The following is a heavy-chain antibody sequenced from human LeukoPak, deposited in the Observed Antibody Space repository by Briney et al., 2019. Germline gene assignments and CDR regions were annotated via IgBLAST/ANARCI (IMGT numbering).Heavy chain of an antibody. CDR3: ASSRGSGWSTKHNWFDP. V-gene: IGHV1-8*01. Sequence: GASVKVSCKASGYTFTSYDINWVRQATGQGLEWMGWMNRNSGNTGYAQKFQGRVTMTRNNSISTAYMELTSLRSDHTAVYYCASSRGSGWSTKHNWFDPWGQGTLVTVSS. D-gene: IGHD6-19*01. CDR2: MNRNSGNT. CDR1: GYTFTSYD. J-gene: IGHJ5*02.